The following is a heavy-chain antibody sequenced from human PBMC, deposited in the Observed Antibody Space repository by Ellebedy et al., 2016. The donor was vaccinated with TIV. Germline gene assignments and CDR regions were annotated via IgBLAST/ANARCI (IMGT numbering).Heavy chain of an antibody. CDR2: IKQDGSEK. V-gene: IGHV3-7*03. J-gene: IGHJ4*02. CDR3: ARETAGTDY. D-gene: IGHD3-10*01. CDR1: GFTFSSYW. Sequence: GESLKISCAASGFTFSSYWMSWVRQAPGKGLEWVANIKQDGSEKNYVDSVKGRFTISRDNARNSLYLQMDSLRAEDTAVYYCARETAGTDYWGQGTLVTVSS.